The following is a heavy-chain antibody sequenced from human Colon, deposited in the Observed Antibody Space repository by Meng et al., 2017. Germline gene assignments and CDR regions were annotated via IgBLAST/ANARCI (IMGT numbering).Heavy chain of an antibody. CDR2: INHSGST. D-gene: IGHD6-13*01. V-gene: IGHV4-34*01. CDR1: GGSFSGYY. J-gene: IGHJ4*02. Sequence: QVQLQQWGAGLLKPSETLSLTCAVYGGSFSGYYWSWIRQPPGKGLEWIGEINHSGSTNYNPSLKSRVTISVDTSKNQFSLKVSSVTAADTAVYYCAREPLRYLLGIAAAGTAPHYFDYWGQGTLVTVSS. CDR3: AREPLRYLLGIAAAGTAPHYFDY.